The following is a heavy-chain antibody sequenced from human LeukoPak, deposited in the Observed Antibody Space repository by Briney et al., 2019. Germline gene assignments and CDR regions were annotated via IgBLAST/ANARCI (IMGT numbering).Heavy chain of an antibody. CDR2: IYYSGNT. CDR1: GVSISSSNSY. D-gene: IGHD3/OR15-3a*01. V-gene: IGHV4-39*01. CDR3: ARQTGSGLFILP. J-gene: IGHJ4*02. Sequence: SETLSLTCTVSGVSISSSNSYWGWIRQPPGKGLEWIGSIYYSGNTYYNASLKSQVSISIDTSKNQFSLRLPSVTAADTAVYYCARQTGSGLFILPGGQGTLVTVSS.